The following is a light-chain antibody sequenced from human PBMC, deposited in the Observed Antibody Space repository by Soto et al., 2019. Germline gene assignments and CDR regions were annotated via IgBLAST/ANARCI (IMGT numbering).Light chain of an antibody. CDR1: QSVSSY. Sequence: EIVLTQSPATLSMSPGERATLSCRASQSVSSYWYQQKPGQAPGLLIYDASNRATGIPARFSGSGSGTEFTLAISYLRPEDSAVYFCQQYHDWVTFGGGTKVEI. V-gene: IGKV3-11*01. J-gene: IGKJ4*01. CDR2: DAS. CDR3: QQYHDWVT.